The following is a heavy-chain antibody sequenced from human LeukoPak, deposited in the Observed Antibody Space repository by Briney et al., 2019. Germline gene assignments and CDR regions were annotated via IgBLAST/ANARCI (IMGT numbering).Heavy chain of an antibody. J-gene: IGHJ4*02. CDR2: MYHSGST. V-gene: IGHV4-39*01. CDR1: GGSISSSSYY. Sequence: SETLSLTCTVSGGSISSSSYYWGWIRQPPGKGLEWIGTMYHSGSTYYNPSLKSRVTISVDTSKNQFSLKLSSVTAADTAVYYCARHPNYWGQGTLVTVSS. CDR3: ARHPNY.